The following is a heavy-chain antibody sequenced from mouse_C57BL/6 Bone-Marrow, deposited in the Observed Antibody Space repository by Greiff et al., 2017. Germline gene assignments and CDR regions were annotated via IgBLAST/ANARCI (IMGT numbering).Heavy chain of an antibody. CDR3: ARGAY. CDR2: IYPGDGDT. Sequence: QVQLKESGAELVKPGASVKISCKASGYAFSSYWMNWVKQRPGKSLEWIGQIYPGDGDTNYNGKFKGKATMTADKSSSTAYMQLSSLASGDSAVYFCARGAYWGQGTLVTVSA. V-gene: IGHV1-80*01. CDR1: GYAFSSYW. J-gene: IGHJ3*01.